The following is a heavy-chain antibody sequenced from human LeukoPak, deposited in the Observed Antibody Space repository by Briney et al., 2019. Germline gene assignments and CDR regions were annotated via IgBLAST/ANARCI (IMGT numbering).Heavy chain of an antibody. J-gene: IGHJ4*02. Sequence: GGSLRLSCAASGFTFSSYWMHWVRQAPGKGLVWVSRINSDGSTASYADSVRGRFTISRDSAKNTLYLQMNSLRAEDTAVYYCARDRGYYDSSGYYSFDYWGQGTLVTVSS. CDR1: GFTFSSYW. D-gene: IGHD3-22*01. V-gene: IGHV3-74*01. CDR3: ARDRGYYDSSGYYSFDY. CDR2: INSDGSTA.